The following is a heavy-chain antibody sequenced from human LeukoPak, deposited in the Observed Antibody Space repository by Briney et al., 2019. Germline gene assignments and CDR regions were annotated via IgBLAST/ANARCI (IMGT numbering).Heavy chain of an antibody. J-gene: IGHJ3*02. D-gene: IGHD1-14*01. CDR1: RFTFSTYT. CDR3: ARVDHTEAFET. V-gene: IGHV3-21*01. CDR2: ITSSGNYK. Sequence: PGGSLRLSCAASRFTFSTYTMNWVRQAPGKGLEWVSSITSSGNYKYYGDPVKGRFTISRDNAKNSLYLEMNSLRVEDTAVYYCARVDHTEAFETWGQGTVVTVS.